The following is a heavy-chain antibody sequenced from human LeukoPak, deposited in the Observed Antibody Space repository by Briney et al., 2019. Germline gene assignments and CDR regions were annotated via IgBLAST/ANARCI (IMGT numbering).Heavy chain of an antibody. J-gene: IGHJ4*02. Sequence: SETLSLTCTVSGGSISSSSYYWGWIRQPPGKGLGWIGSIYYSGSTYYNPSLKSRVTVSVDTSKNQFSLKLSSVTAADTAVYYCARDRVSRVYSSSPRLDYWGQGTLVTVSS. CDR3: ARDRVSRVYSSSPRLDY. CDR1: GGSISSSSYY. V-gene: IGHV4-39*02. CDR2: IYYSGST. D-gene: IGHD6-6*01.